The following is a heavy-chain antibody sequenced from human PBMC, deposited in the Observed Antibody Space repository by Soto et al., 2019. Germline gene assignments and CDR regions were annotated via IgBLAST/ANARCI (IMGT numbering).Heavy chain of an antibody. CDR3: TTDPTYCGGDCYSYY. CDR1: GFTFSNAW. Sequence: GGSLRLSCAASGFTFSNAWMSWVRQAPGKGLEWVGRIKSKTDGGTTDYAAPVKCRFTISRDDSKNTLYLQMNSLKTEDTAVYYCTTDPTYCGGDCYSYYWGQGTLVTVSS. CDR2: IKSKTDGGTT. J-gene: IGHJ4*02. D-gene: IGHD2-21*02. V-gene: IGHV3-15*01.